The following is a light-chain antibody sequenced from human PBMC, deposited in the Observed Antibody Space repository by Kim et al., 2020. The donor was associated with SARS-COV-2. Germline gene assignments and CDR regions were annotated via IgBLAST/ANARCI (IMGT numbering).Light chain of an antibody. J-gene: IGKJ4*01. V-gene: IGKV2-28*01. CDR3: MQHLHNPET. CDR2: LGS. Sequence: PASISCRSSQSLLHGNGYNYLDWYVQRPGQPPQVLIDLGSNRASGVPDRFSGSASGTDFTLKISRVEAEDVGVYYCMQHLHNPETFGGGTKVDIK. CDR1: QSLLHGNGYNY.